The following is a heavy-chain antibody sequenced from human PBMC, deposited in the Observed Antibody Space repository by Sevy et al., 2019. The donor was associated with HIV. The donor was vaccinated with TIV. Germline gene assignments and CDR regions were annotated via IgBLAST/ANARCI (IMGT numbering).Heavy chain of an antibody. CDR3: ASGALGATKGTYYFDH. CDR2: IYSGGST. Sequence: GGSLRLSCAASGFTVSSNYMSWVRQAPGKGLEWVSVIYSGGSTYYADSVKGRFTISRDNSKNTLYLQMNSLRAEDTAVYYCASGALGATKGTYYFDHWGQGTLVTVSS. CDR1: GFTVSSNY. V-gene: IGHV3-53*01. J-gene: IGHJ4*02. D-gene: IGHD1-26*01.